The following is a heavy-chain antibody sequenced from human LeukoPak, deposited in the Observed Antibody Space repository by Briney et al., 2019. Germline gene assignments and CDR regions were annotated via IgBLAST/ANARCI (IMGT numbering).Heavy chain of an antibody. CDR3: ARMGARHHYYYYGMDV. Sequence: SETLSLTCTVSGGSISSGDYYWSWIRQPPGKGLEWIGYIYYSGSTYYNPSLKSRVTISVDTSKNQFSLKLSSVTAADTAVYYCARMGARHHYYYYGMDVWGQGTTVTVSS. J-gene: IGHJ6*02. D-gene: IGHD1-26*01. V-gene: IGHV4-30-4*02. CDR2: IYYSGST. CDR1: GGSISSGDYY.